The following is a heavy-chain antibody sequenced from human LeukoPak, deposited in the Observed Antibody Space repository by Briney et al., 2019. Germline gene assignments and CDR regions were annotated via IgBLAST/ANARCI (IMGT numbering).Heavy chain of an antibody. CDR2: ISGSGGST. V-gene: IGHV3-23*01. CDR1: GFTFSDYY. Sequence: GGSLRLSCAASGFTFSDYYMSWIRQAPGKGLEWVSAISGSGGSTYYADSVKGRFTISRDNSKNTLYLQMNSLRAEDTAVYYCAKRSSYYDSSGYYYSLDYWGQGTLVTVSS. J-gene: IGHJ4*02. D-gene: IGHD3-22*01. CDR3: AKRSSYYDSSGYYYSLDY.